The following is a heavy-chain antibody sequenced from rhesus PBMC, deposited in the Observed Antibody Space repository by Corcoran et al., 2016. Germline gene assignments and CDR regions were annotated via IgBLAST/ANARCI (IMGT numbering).Heavy chain of an antibody. V-gene: IGHV1-70*01. CDR3: AADPDY. J-gene: IGHJ4*01. Sequence: QEQLVQSGAEVKKPGASVKVSCKASGDIFTSYVISWLRQAPGQGFEWMGGIHPGYGSTSYAQKFQGRITITANMSTSTVYMELSSLRSEDMAVYYCAADPDYWGQGVLVTVSS. CDR2: IHPGYGST. CDR1: GDIFTSYV.